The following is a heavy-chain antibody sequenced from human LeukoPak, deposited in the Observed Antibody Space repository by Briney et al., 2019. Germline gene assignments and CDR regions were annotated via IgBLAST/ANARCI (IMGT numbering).Heavy chain of an antibody. D-gene: IGHD3-22*01. CDR1: GFTFSSYG. V-gene: IGHV3-30*02. Sequence: GGSLRLSCAASGFTFSSYGMHWVRQAPGKGLERVAFIRYDGSNKYYADSVKGRFTISRDNSKNTLYLQMNSLRAEDTAVYYCAKGPYYYDSSGPTTSFDYWGQGTLVTVSS. CDR3: AKGPYYYDSSGPTTSFDY. J-gene: IGHJ4*02. CDR2: IRYDGSNK.